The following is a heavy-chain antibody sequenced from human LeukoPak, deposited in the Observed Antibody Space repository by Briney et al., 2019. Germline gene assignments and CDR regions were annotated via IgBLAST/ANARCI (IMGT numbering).Heavy chain of an antibody. Sequence: GRTLRLSCAASGLAFSDYGMHWVRQAPSKGLEWLAVISYDEANTYYADSVKGRFTVSRDNSKNTVFLQMNSLRVEDTAIYYCSSATSMTTVTTDYWGQGTLVTVSS. J-gene: IGHJ4*02. CDR2: ISYDEANT. CDR1: GLAFSDYG. CDR3: SSATSMTTVTTDY. V-gene: IGHV3-30*03. D-gene: IGHD4-17*01.